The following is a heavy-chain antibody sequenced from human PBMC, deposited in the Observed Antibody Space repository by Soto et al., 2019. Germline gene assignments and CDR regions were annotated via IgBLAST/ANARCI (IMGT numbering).Heavy chain of an antibody. D-gene: IGHD4-17*01. V-gene: IGHV4-59*01. Sequence: QVQLQESGPGLVKPSETLSLTCTVSGGSISSYYWSWIRQPPGKGLEWIGYIYYSGSTNYNPSLKSRVTISVDTSKNQFSLKLSSVTAADTAVYYCARGEPDYGDRTFDYWGQGTLVTVSS. CDR2: IYYSGST. CDR3: ARGEPDYGDRTFDY. CDR1: GGSISSYY. J-gene: IGHJ4*02.